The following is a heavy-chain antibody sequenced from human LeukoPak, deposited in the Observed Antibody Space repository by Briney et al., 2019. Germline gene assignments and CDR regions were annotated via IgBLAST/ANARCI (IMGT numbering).Heavy chain of an antibody. CDR3: GRYVPVAGTIGSYFDH. J-gene: IGHJ4*02. CDR2: IYHSGST. CDR1: GGSFSGYW. Sequence: WETLSLTCVVYGGSFSGYWWSWIRQPPGKGLEWIGEIYHSGSTNYNPSLKSRVTTSVDTSKNQFSLKLSSVTAADTAVYYCGRYVPVAGTIGSYFDHWGQGILVTVSS. D-gene: IGHD6-19*01. V-gene: IGHV4-34*01.